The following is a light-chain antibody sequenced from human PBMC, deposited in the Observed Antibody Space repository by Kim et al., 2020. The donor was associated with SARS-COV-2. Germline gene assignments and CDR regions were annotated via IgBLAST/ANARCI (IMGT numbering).Light chain of an antibody. CDR3: HHYSTYPRT. V-gene: IGKV1D-16*01. CDR2: GAS. Sequence: SASVGDAVTITCRAGQGISNWLAWHQQKPGEAPKALIHGASSMQSGVPPRFSGSRSGTEFTLTITGLQPEDFGTYYCHHYSTYPRTFGQGTKLEI. CDR1: QGISNW. J-gene: IGKJ2*02.